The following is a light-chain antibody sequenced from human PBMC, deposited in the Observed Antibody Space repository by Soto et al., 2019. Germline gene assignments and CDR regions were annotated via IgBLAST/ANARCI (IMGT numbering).Light chain of an antibody. J-gene: IGLJ3*02. Sequence: QSVLTQPPSASGTPGQRVTISCSGSCSNIGSNYVYWYQQLPGTAPKLLIYRNNQRPSGVPDRFSGSKSGTSVSLAISGLRSEDEADYYCAAWDDSLSGWVFGGGTQLTVL. CDR3: AAWDDSLSGWV. V-gene: IGLV1-47*01. CDR2: RNN. CDR1: CSNIGSNY.